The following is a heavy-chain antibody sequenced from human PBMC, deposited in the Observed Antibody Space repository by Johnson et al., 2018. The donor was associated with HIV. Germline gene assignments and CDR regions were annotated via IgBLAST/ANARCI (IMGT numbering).Heavy chain of an antibody. Sequence: QVQLVESGGGVVQPGRSLRLSCAASGFTFSSYVMHWVRQAPGKGLEWVAVIWFDGSNKYYADSVKGLFTISRDNSKNTLYLQMNSLRAEDTAVYYCAKDRGQFGDGVPDAFDIWGQGTMVTVSS. CDR3: AKDRGQFGDGVPDAFDI. CDR2: IWFDGSNK. D-gene: IGHD3-10*01. V-gene: IGHV3-33*06. J-gene: IGHJ3*02. CDR1: GFTFSSYV.